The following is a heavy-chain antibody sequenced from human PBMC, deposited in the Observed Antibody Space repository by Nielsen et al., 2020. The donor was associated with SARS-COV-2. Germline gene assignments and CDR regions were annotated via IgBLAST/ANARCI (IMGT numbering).Heavy chain of an antibody. J-gene: IGHJ4*02. Sequence: SETLSPTCTVSGGSISSYYWSWIRQPPGKGLEWIGYIYYSGSTYYNPSLKSRVTISVDTSKNQFSLKLSSVTAAETAVYYCATTTDYVWGSYRYFDYWGQGTLVTVSS. CDR3: ATTTDYVWGSYRYFDY. CDR1: GGSISSYY. D-gene: IGHD3-16*02. CDR2: IYYSGST. V-gene: IGHV4-59*12.